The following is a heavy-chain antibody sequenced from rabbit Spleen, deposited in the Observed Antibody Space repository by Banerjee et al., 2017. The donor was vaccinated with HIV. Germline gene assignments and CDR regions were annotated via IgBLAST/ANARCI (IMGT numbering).Heavy chain of an antibody. D-gene: IGHD6-1*01. J-gene: IGHJ4*01. V-gene: IGHV1S45*01. Sequence: QLVESGGGLVQPGGSLKLSCKASGFDFRRYYLSWVRQAPGKGLEWIASIFTGSGGSTWYASWAKGRSTISKTSSTTVTLQMTGLTAADTATYFCARAIYVGFAGYGYAPHYFNLWCQGTLVTVS. CDR2: IFTGSGGST. CDR1: GFDFRRYYL. CDR3: ARAIYVGFAGYGYAPHYFNL.